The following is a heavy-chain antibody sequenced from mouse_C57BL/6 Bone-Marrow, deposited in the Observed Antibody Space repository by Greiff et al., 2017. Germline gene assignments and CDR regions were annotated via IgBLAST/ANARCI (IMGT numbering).Heavy chain of an antibody. CDR1: GYTFTSYW. Sequence: VQLQESGTELARPGASVKLSCKASGYTFTSYWIHWVKQRPGQGLEWIGAIYPGSGNTNYNEKFKGKATLTADKSSSTAYMELRSLTTEDSAVYYCTSFDYGDDYWGQGTTLTVSA. J-gene: IGHJ2*01. CDR3: TSFDYGDDY. CDR2: IYPGSGNT. V-gene: IGHV1-81*01. D-gene: IGHD2-13*01.